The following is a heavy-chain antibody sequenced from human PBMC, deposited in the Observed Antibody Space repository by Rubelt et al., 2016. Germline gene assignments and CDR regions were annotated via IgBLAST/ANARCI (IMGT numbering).Heavy chain of an antibody. CDR1: SSYG. V-gene: IGHV3-33*01. Sequence: SSYGMHWVRQAPGKGLEWVAVIWYDGSNKYYADSVKGRFTISRDNSKNTLYLQMNSLRAEDTAVYYCARDSQGCSGGSGYSVGDAFDIWGQGTMGTVTS. D-gene: IGHD2-15*01. CDR2: IWYDGSNK. CDR3: ARDSQGCSGGSGYSVGDAFDI. J-gene: IGHJ3*02.